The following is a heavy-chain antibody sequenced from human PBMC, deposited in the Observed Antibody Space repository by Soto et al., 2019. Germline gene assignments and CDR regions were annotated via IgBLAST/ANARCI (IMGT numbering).Heavy chain of an antibody. CDR3: ARDFDVVAGVYYYYGMDV. J-gene: IGHJ6*02. D-gene: IGHD2-15*01. Sequence: ASVKVSCKASGGTFSSYAISWVRQAPGQGLEWMGGIIPIFGTANYAQKFQGRVTITADESTSTAYMELSSLRSEDTAVYYCARDFDVVAGVYYYYGMDVWGQGTTVTVSS. V-gene: IGHV1-69*13. CDR1: GGTFSSYA. CDR2: IIPIFGTA.